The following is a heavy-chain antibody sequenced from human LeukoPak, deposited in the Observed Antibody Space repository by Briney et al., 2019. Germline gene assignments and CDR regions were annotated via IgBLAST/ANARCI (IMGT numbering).Heavy chain of an antibody. J-gene: IGHJ2*01. CDR1: GASFSDYY. D-gene: IGHD3-10*01. Sequence: SETLSLTCGVYGASFSDYYWNWIRQPPGKGPEWIGEISHSGGTNYNPSLESRVTILVDTSADQFSLKLSSVTAADTAVYFCARATYYYGSGGAKGYFDLWGRGTLVTVSS. V-gene: IGHV4-34*01. CDR2: ISHSGGT. CDR3: ARATYYYGSGGAKGYFDL.